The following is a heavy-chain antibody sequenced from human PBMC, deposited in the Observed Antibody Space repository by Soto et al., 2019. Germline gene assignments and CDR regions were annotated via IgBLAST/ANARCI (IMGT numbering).Heavy chain of an antibody. V-gene: IGHV1-69*06. J-gene: IGHJ6*01. CDR1: GGTFSSYA. CDR2: IIPIFGTA. CDR3: ARLDGRGLLYCSSTSCYNYGMDV. D-gene: IGHD2-2*02. Sequence: SVKVSCKASGGTFSSYAISWVRQAPGQGLEWMGGIIPIFGTANYAQKCQGRVTITADKATSTAYMELSSLRSEDTAVYYCARLDGRGLLYCSSTSCYNYGMDVWG.